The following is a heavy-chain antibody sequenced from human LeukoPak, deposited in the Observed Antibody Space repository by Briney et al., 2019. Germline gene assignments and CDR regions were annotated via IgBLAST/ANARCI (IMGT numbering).Heavy chain of an antibody. D-gene: IGHD6-19*01. J-gene: IGHJ2*01. CDR1: GFTFSSYA. Sequence: GGSLRLSCEASGFTFSSYAMSWVRQAPGKGLEWVSAISGSGGSTYYADSVKGRFTISRDNSKNTLYLQMNSLRAEDTAVYYCAKDPSIAVAGDWYFDLWGRGTLVTVSS. CDR3: AKDPSIAVAGDWYFDL. V-gene: IGHV3-23*01. CDR2: ISGSGGST.